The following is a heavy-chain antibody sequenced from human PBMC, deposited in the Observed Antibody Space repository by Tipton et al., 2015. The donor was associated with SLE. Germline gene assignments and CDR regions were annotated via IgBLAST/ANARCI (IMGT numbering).Heavy chain of an antibody. V-gene: IGHV4-39*01. CDR3: ARQRPPWHYDFWRGLPDAFDI. CDR1: GGSISSGRYY. CDR2: IYYSGST. J-gene: IGHJ3*02. Sequence: TLSLTCTVSGGSISSGRYYWSWIRQPPGKGLEWFGSIYYSGSTYYNPSLKSRVTISVDTSKNQFSLKLSSVTAADTAVYYCARQRPPWHYDFWRGLPDAFDIWGQGTMVTVSS. D-gene: IGHD3-3*01.